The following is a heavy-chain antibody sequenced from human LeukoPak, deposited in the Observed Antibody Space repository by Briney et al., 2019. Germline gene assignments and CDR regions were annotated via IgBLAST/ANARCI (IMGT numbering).Heavy chain of an antibody. CDR1: GFTFSDYY. V-gene: IGHV3-11*03. CDR2: ISSSSDNT. CDR3: AKDRVSSVTTNYFDY. Sequence: GGSLRLSCAASGFTFSDYYMSWIRQAPGKGLEWVSFISSSSDNTKYADSVKGRFTISRDNAKNLLYLQMNSLRAEDTALYYCAKDRVSSVTTNYFDYWGQGTLLTVSS. D-gene: IGHD4-17*01. J-gene: IGHJ4*02.